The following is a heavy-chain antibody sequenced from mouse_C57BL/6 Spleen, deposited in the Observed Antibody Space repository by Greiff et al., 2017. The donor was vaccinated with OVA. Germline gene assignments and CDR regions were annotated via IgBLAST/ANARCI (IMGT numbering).Heavy chain of an antibody. D-gene: IGHD2-4*01. CDR3: ARDDYDDGGFAY. V-gene: IGHV1-82*01. J-gene: IGHJ3*01. CDR2: IYPGDGDT. CDR1: GYAFSSSW. Sequence: VQLVESGPELVKPGASVKISCKASGYAFSSSWMNWVKQRPGKGLEWIGRIYPGDGDTNYNGKFKGKATLTADKSSSTAYMQLSSLTSEDSAVYFCARDDYDDGGFAYWGQGTLVTVSA.